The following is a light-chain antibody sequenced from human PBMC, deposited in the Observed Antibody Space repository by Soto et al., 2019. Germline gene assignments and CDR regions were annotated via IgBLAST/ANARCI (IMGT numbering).Light chain of an antibody. CDR1: QAIGDW. V-gene: IGKV1-12*01. CDR3: QQADISQLP. Sequence: DIQMTQSPSSVSASVGDRVTITCRASQAIGDWLAWYQQKPGKAPNLLIYATSTLQSGVPSRFSGRGSGAESSLTFSSLLPEEFATDYCQQADISQLPFGGGTRVEI. CDR2: ATS. J-gene: IGKJ4*01.